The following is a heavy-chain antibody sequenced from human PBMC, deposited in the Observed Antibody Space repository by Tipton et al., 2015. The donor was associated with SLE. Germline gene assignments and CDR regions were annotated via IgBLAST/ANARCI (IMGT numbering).Heavy chain of an antibody. V-gene: IGHV4-34*01. J-gene: IGHJ5*02. CDR2: INHSGST. D-gene: IGHD4-11*01. Sequence: TLSLTCAVYGGSFSGYYWSWIRQPPGKGLEWIGEINHSGSTNYNPSLKSRVTISVDTSKNHFSLKLSSVTAADTAVYYCARYPESNYHWFGPWGQGALVTVSS. CDR1: GGSFSGYY. CDR3: ARYPESNYHWFGP.